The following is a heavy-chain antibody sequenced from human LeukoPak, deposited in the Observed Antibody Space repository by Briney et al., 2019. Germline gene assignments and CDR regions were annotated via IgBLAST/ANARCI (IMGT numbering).Heavy chain of an antibody. J-gene: IGHJ6*03. V-gene: IGHV4-39*01. Sequence: PSETLSLTCTVSGGSISSSSYYWGWIRQPPGKGLEWIGSIYYSGSTYYNPSLKSRVSISVDTSKNQFSLKLSSVTAADTAVYYCARGSNWNYVYYYYYMDVWGKGTTVTVSS. CDR1: GGSISSSSYY. CDR3: ARGSNWNYVYYYYYMDV. CDR2: IYYSGST. D-gene: IGHD1-7*01.